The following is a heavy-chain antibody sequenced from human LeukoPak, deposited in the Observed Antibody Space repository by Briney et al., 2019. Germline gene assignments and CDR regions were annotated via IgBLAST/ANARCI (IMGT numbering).Heavy chain of an antibody. V-gene: IGHV4-61*01. Sequence: SETLSLTCTVSGGSISSNTYYWSWIRQPPGKGLEWIGYIYYSGSTNYNPSLKSRVTISVDTSKNQFSLKLSSVTAADTAVYYCASLYYYGSGSYYFDYWGQGTLVTVSS. D-gene: IGHD3-10*01. CDR3: ASLYYYGSGSYYFDY. J-gene: IGHJ4*02. CDR1: GGSISSNTYY. CDR2: IYYSGST.